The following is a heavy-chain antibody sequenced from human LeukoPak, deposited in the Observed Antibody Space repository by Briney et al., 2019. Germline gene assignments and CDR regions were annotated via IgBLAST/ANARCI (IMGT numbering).Heavy chain of an antibody. D-gene: IGHD6-19*01. CDR2: VYSGGST. Sequence: GGSLRLSCAASGFTVSGNYMSWVRQAPGKGLEWVSVVYSGGSTYYADSVKGRFTISRDNSKNTLYLQMNSLRAEDTAVYYCARDQEQWPKYYFDYWGQGTLVTVSS. J-gene: IGHJ4*02. V-gene: IGHV3-66*01. CDR1: GFTVSGNY. CDR3: ARDQEQWPKYYFDY.